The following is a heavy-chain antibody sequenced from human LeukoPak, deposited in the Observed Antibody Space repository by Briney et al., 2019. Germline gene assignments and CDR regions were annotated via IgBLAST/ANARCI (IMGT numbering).Heavy chain of an antibody. CDR3: ARGSAYCGGDCADY. D-gene: IGHD2-21*02. CDR1: GFTVSANY. J-gene: IGHJ4*02. Sequence: PGGSLRLSCAASGFTVSANYMSWVRQAPGKGLEWVSIIYSGGSTYYADSVQGRFTTSRDNSRNTLYLRMNSLRAEDTAVYYCARGSAYCGGDCADYWGQGTLVTVSS. V-gene: IGHV3-66*01. CDR2: IYSGGST.